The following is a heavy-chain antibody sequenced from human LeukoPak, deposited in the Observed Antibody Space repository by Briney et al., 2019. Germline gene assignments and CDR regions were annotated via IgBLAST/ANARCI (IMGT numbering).Heavy chain of an antibody. CDR2: MSGHGGTT. V-gene: IGHV3-23*01. J-gene: IGHJ6*03. CDR3: AKDVLERWGPLPAAIDDSDMDV. CDR1: GFMYSTYA. D-gene: IGHD2-2*01. Sequence: GGSLRLSCAASGFMYSTYAMSWVRQAPGKGLEWVSGMSGHGGTTYYADSVKGRFTISRDNSKNKLFLQMNSLRVEDTAVYYCAKDVLERWGPLPAAIDDSDMDVWGKGTTVTVSS.